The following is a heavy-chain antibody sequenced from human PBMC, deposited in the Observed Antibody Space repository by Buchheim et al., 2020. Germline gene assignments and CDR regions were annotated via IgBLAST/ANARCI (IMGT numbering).Heavy chain of an antibody. D-gene: IGHD3-9*01. CDR1: GFTFSSYA. Sequence: QVQLVESGGGVVQPGRSLRLSCAASGFTFSSYAMHWVRQAPGKGLEWVAVISYDGSNKYYADSVKGRFTISRDHSTNTLYLQMNSLRAEDTAVYYCARDNDKLRYFDWLPQNWFDPWGQGTL. V-gene: IGHV3-30*04. J-gene: IGHJ5*02. CDR2: ISYDGSNK. CDR3: ARDNDKLRYFDWLPQNWFDP.